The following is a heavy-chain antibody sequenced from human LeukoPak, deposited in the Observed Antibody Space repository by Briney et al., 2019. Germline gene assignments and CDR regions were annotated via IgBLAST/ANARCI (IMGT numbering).Heavy chain of an antibody. CDR3: ARGYCTNAVCWYFQH. Sequence: PGGSLRLSCEASGFTFSSYSMNWVRQAPGKGLEWVSSISSSSVYIYYADSVKGRFTISRDNAKNSLYLQMNSLRAEDTAVYYCARGYCTNAVCWYFQHWGQGTLVTVSS. J-gene: IGHJ1*01. CDR2: ISSSSVYI. CDR1: GFTFSSYS. D-gene: IGHD2-8*01. V-gene: IGHV3-21*01.